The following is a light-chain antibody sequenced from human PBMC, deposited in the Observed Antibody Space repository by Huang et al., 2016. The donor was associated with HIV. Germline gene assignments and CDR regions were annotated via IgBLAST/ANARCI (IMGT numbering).Light chain of an antibody. CDR2: AAS. CDR1: QGISDS. J-gene: IGKJ4*01. CDR3: QQYFDTILT. V-gene: IGKV1-NL1*01. Sequence: DIQMTQSPSSLSASVGDRVTITCRASQGISDSLAWYQQKSGRPPKLLLYAASTLESGVPSRCSGSGSGTDHTLTISSLQPEDLATYYCQQYFDTILTFGGGTKVEIK.